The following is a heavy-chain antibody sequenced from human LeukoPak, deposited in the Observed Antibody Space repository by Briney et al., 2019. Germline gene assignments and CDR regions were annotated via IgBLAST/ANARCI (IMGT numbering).Heavy chain of an antibody. CDR2: INPNSGGT. CDR1: GYNFNQYY. CDR3: ASLVRGVTDFDY. J-gene: IGHJ4*02. V-gene: IGHV1-2*02. Sequence: ASVKVSCKTSGYNFNQYYLHWVRQAPGQGLEWMGWINPNSGGTNYAQKFQGRVTVTRDTSISTAYMELSRLRSDDTAVYYCASLVRGVTDFDYWGQGTLVTVSS. D-gene: IGHD3-10*01.